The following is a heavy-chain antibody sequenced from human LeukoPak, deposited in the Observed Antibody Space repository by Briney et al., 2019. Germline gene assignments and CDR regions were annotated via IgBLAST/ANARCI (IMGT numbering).Heavy chain of an antibody. J-gene: IGHJ4*02. CDR3: ARATMATAPSFDY. CDR2: IKQDGSEN. V-gene: IGHV3-7*01. CDR1: GFTFSNYW. Sequence: GGSLRLSCAASGFTFSNYWMSWVRQAPGKGLEWVANIKQDGSENYYVDSVKARFTISRDNAKNSLYLQMNSLRAEDMAVYYCARATMATAPSFDYWGQGTLVTVSS. D-gene: IGHD2-21*02.